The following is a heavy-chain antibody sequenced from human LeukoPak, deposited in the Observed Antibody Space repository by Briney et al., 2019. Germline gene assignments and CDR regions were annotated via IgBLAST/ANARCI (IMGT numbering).Heavy chain of an antibody. CDR3: VRVFDSGSQAYFYYMDV. Sequence: SETLSLTCAVYGDPFRGYYWSWLRQPPGGGLEWVGYIYSSGSTNYNPSLKSRVTMSVDTSKNQFSLKVSSVTAADTAVYYCVRVFDSGSQAYFYYMDVWGKGTTVTISS. V-gene: IGHV4-59*13. D-gene: IGHD3-10*01. CDR1: GDPFRGYY. J-gene: IGHJ6*03. CDR2: IYSSGST.